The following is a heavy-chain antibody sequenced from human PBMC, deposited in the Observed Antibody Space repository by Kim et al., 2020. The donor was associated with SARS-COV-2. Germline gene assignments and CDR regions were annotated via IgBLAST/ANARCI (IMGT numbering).Heavy chain of an antibody. Sequence: SETLSLTCTVSGGSISSGGYYWSWIRQHPGKGLEWIGYIYYSGSTYYNPSLKSRVTISVDTSKNQFSLKLSSVTAADTAVYYCARGGGRYFDPRGPWGQGTLVTVS. CDR1: GGSISSGGYY. D-gene: IGHD3-9*01. CDR3: ARGGGRYFDPRGP. CDR2: IYYSGST. J-gene: IGHJ5*02. V-gene: IGHV4-31*03.